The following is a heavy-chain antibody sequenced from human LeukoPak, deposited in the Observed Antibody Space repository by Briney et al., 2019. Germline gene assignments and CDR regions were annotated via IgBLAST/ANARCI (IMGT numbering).Heavy chain of an antibody. V-gene: IGHV3-48*03. CDR3: ARLAVTTKDAFDI. CDR1: GFTYSSSE. D-gene: IGHD4-17*01. Sequence: GGSLRLSCAASGFTYSSSEVHWVRQAPGKGLEWVSYIGSSDTTVHYADSVEGRFTISRDNAKNSLYLQMNSLRAEDTAIYYCARLAVTTKDAFDIWGQGQWSSSLQ. CDR2: IGSSDTTV. J-gene: IGHJ3*02.